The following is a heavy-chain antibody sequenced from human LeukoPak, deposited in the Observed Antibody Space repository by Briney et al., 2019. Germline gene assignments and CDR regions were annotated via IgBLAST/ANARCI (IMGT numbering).Heavy chain of an antibody. J-gene: IGHJ4*02. CDR2: ISSSGSTI. V-gene: IGHV3-48*03. CDR1: GFTFSSYE. D-gene: IGHD1-26*01. CDR3: ARDLSLSGSHLDY. Sequence: HPGGSLRLSCAASGFTFSSYEMNWVRQAPGKGLEWISYISSSGSTIYYADSVKGRFTISRDNAKNSLYLQMNRLRAEDTAVYYCARDLSLSGSHLDYWGQGTLVTVSS.